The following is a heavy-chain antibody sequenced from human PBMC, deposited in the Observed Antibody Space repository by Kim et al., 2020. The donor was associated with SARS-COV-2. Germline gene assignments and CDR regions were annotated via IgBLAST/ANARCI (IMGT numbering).Heavy chain of an antibody. D-gene: IGHD3-16*02. CDR1: GYSFTSYW. CDR3: ARQRRYYDYVWGSYRPPSYFDY. J-gene: IGHJ4*02. CDR2: IYPGDSDT. Sequence: GESLKISCKGSGYSFTSYWIDWVRQMPGKGLEWMGIIYPGDSDTRYSPSFQGQVTISADKSISTAYLQWSSLKASDTAMYYCARQRRYYDYVWGSYRPPSYFDYWGQGTLVTVSS. V-gene: IGHV5-51*01.